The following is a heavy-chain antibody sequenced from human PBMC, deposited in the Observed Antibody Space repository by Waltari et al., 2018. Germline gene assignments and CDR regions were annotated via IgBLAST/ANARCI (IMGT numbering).Heavy chain of an antibody. CDR1: GFTFSSYA. Sequence: EVQLLESGGGLVQPGGSLRLSCAASGFTFSSYAMSWVRQAPGKGLEWVSVIYSGGSSTYYADSGKGRFTISRDNSKNTLYLQMNSLRAEDTAVYYCAKDPYCSGGSCYPDYWGQGTLVTVSS. D-gene: IGHD2-15*01. CDR2: IYSGGSST. CDR3: AKDPYCSGGSCYPDY. J-gene: IGHJ4*02. V-gene: IGHV3-23*03.